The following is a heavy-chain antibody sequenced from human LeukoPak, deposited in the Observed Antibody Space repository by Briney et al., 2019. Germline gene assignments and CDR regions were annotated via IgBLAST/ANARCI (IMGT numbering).Heavy chain of an antibody. J-gene: IGHJ4*02. CDR1: GGTFSSYA. D-gene: IGHD3-22*01. Sequence: SVKVSCKASGGTFSSYAISWVRQAPGQGLEWMGGIIPIFGTANYAQEFQGRVTITADKSTSTAYMELSSLRSEDTAVYYCARAGAQYYYDSSGYMSLDYWGQGTLVTVSS. V-gene: IGHV1-69*06. CDR2: IIPIFGTA. CDR3: ARAGAQYYYDSSGYMSLDY.